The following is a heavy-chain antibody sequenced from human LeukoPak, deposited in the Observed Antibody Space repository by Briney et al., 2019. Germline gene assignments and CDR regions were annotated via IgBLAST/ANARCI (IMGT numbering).Heavy chain of an antibody. CDR2: ISSGSSTI. CDR1: GFTFSHYT. D-gene: IGHD3-22*01. CDR3: AREEDYYDSSGYSYYFDY. Sequence: GGSLRLSCAVSGFTFSHYTMNWVRQAPGKGLEWISYISSGSSTIYYVDSVKGRFTISRDNAKNSLYLQMNSLRAEDTAVYYCAREEDYYDSSGYSYYFDYWGQGTLVTVSS. V-gene: IGHV3-48*04. J-gene: IGHJ4*02.